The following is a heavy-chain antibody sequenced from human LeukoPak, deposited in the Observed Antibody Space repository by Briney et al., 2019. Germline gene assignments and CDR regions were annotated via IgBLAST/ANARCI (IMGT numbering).Heavy chain of an antibody. V-gene: IGHV4-39*07. CDR3: ARNAFDI. J-gene: IGHJ3*02. CDR1: GGSISSSSYY. CDR2: IYYSGST. Sequence: SETLSLTCTVSGGSISSSSYYWGWIRQPPGKGLEWIGSIYYSGSTYYNPSLKSRVTISVDTSKNQFSLKLSSVTAADTAVYYCARNAFDIWGQGTMVTVSS.